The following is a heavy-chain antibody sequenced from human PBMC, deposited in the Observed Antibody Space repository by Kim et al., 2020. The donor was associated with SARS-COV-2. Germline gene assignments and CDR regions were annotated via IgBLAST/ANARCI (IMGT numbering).Heavy chain of an antibody. V-gene: IGHV4-39*01. J-gene: IGHJ5*02. D-gene: IGHD6-6*01. CDR3: ARRTVGSASGWFDP. Sequence: PSLKRRLTISIDSSKKQFSLKLLSVTAADTAVYYCARRTVGSASGWFDPWGQGTLVTVSS.